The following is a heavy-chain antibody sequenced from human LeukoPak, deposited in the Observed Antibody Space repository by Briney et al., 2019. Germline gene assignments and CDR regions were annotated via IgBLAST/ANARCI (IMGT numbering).Heavy chain of an antibody. Sequence: GPTLVKPTQTLTLTCTFSGFSLSTSGVGVGWIRQPPGHELACHALIYWDDDKRYRTSLYSRLTITKDTSKNQVVLTMTNMDPVDTATYYCAHRSSSYVYNWFDPWGQGTLVTVSS. CDR1: GFSLSTSGVG. CDR3: AHRSSSYVYNWFDP. V-gene: IGHV2-5*02. CDR2: IYWDDDK. D-gene: IGHD6-6*01. J-gene: IGHJ5*02.